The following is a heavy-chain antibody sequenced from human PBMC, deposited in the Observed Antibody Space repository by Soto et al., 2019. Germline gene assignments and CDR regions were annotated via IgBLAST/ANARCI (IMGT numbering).Heavy chain of an antibody. CDR2: ISYDGSNK. J-gene: IGHJ6*02. Sequence: QVQLVESGGGVVQPGRSLRLSCAASGFTFSSYAMHWVRQAPGKGVEWVAFISYDGSNKYYADSVKGRFTISRDNSKNTLYLQMNSLRGEDTAVYYCTRRGYGMDVWGQGTTVTVS. CDR1: GFTFSSYA. CDR3: TRRGYGMDV. V-gene: IGHV3-30-3*01.